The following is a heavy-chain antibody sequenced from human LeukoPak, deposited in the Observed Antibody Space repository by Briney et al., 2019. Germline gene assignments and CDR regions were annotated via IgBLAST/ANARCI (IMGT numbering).Heavy chain of an antibody. CDR3: ARAIAVAGTWVDY. CDR1: GGSISSGDYY. V-gene: IGHV4-30-4*08. D-gene: IGHD6-19*01. J-gene: IGHJ4*02. CDR2: IYYSGST. Sequence: SETLSLTCTDSGGSISSGDYYWSWIRQPPGKGLEWIGYIYYSGSTYYNPSLKSRVTISVDTSKDQFSLKLSSVTAADTAVYYCARAIAVAGTWVDYWGQGTLVTVSS.